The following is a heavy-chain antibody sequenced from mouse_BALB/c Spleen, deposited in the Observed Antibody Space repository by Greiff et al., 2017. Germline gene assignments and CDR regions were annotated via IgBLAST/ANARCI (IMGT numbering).Heavy chain of an antibody. J-gene: IGHJ3*01. Sequence: EVQLQESGPDLVKPSQSLSLTCTVTGYSITSGYSCHWIRQFPGNKLEWMGYIHYSGSTNYNPSLISRISITRDTSKNQFFLQLNSVTTEDTATYYCARVTMLTGFAYWGQGTLVTVSA. CDR2: IHYSGST. V-gene: IGHV3-1*02. D-gene: IGHD2-2*01. CDR1: GYSITSGYS. CDR3: ARVTMLTGFAY.